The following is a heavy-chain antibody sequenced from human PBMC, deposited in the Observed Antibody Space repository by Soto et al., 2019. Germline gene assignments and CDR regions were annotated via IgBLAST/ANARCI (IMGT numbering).Heavy chain of an antibody. CDR2: INSDGSST. V-gene: IGHV3-74*01. D-gene: IGHD3-10*01. CDR1: GFTFSSYW. CDR3: ARDPSDNYYGSGSYRAGSTYYYYYYMDV. J-gene: IGHJ6*03. Sequence: GGSLRLSCAASGFTFSSYWMHWVRQAPGKGLVWVSRINSDGSSTSYADSVKGRFTISRDNAKNTLYLQMNSLRAEDTAVYYCARDPSDNYYGSGSYRAGSTYYYYYYMDVWGKGTTVTVSS.